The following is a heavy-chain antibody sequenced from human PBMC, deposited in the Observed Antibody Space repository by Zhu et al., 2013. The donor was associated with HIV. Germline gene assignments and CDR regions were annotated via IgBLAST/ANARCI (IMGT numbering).Heavy chain of an antibody. CDR3: ARGRSTYYDILTGRTLYYYYGMDV. D-gene: IGHD3-9*01. V-gene: IGHV1-69*12. CDR1: GGTFSSYA. CDR2: IIPIFGTA. J-gene: IGHJ6*02. Sequence: QVQLVQSGAEVKKPGSSVKVSCKASGGTFSSYAISWVRQAPGQGLEWMGGIIPIFGTANYAQKFQGRVTITADESTSTAYMELSSLRSEDTAVYYCARGRSTYYDILTGRTLYYYYGMDVWGQGDHGHRLL.